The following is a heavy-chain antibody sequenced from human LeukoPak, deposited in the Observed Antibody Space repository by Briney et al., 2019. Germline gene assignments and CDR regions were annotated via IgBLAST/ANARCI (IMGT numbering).Heavy chain of an antibody. V-gene: IGHV1-2*02. CDR2: INPNSGGT. J-gene: IGHJ4*02. Sequence: ASVKVSCKASGYTFTCYYTHWVRQAPGQGLEWMGWINPNSGGTNYAQQFQGRVTMTRDTSISTAYMELSRLTSDDTAVYYCARSSPYYYDSSGYRGLYFDYWGQGTLVTVSS. D-gene: IGHD3-22*01. CDR1: GYTFTCYY. CDR3: ARSSPYYYDSSGYRGLYFDY.